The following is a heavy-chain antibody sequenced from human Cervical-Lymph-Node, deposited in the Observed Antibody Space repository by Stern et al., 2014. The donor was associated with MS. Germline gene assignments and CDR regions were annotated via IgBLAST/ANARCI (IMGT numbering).Heavy chain of an antibody. J-gene: IGHJ6*01. Sequence: QDQLVQSGAEVKKPGSSVKVSCKASGDTFNDDDIRWVRQAPGQGPEWMGGINHIFGSADYAQKFQGRLHITRDKSTSSAYMDLSSLTSEDTAVYFCAREVGSLAMDVWGQGTTVIVSS. V-gene: IGHV1-69*05. CDR1: GDTFNDDD. CDR3: AREVGSLAMDV. CDR2: INHIFGSA. D-gene: IGHD1-1*01.